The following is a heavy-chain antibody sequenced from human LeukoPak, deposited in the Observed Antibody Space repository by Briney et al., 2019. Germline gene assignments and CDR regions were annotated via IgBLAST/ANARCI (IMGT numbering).Heavy chain of an antibody. CDR1: GFTFSSYG. CDR3: AKDVGY. D-gene: IGHD1-26*01. CDR2: ISYDGSNK. V-gene: IGHV3-30*18. Sequence: GGSMRLSCVASGFTFSSYGMHWVSQAPGKVLEWVAVISYDGSNKYYGDSVKGRFTISRDNSKNTLYLQMNSLRAEDTAVYYCAKDVGYWGQGTLVTVSS. J-gene: IGHJ4*02.